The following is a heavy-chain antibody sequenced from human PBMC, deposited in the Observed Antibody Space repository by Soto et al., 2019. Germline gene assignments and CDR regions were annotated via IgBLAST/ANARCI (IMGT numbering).Heavy chain of an antibody. Sequence: GESLKISCAASGFTVSSNYMSWVRQAPGKGLEWVSVIYSGGSTYYADSVKGRFTISRDNSKNTLYLQMNSLRAEDTAVYYCARDLALNWNDERNAFDIWGQGTMVTVSS. CDR3: ARDLALNWNDERNAFDI. CDR2: IYSGGST. CDR1: GFTVSSNY. D-gene: IGHD1-20*01. V-gene: IGHV3-66*01. J-gene: IGHJ3*02.